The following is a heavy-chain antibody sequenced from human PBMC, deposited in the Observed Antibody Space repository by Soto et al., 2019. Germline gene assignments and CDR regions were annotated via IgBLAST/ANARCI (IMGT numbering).Heavy chain of an antibody. Sequence: GGSLRLSCAASGFTFSSYAMHWVRQAPGKGLEWVAVISYDGSNKYYADSVKGRFTISRDNSKNTLYLQMNSLRAEDTAVYYCARDRYYDFWRGYPTGFDYRGPGPLVTLSS. CDR3: ARDRYYDFWRGYPTGFDY. D-gene: IGHD3-3*01. CDR2: ISYDGSNK. CDR1: GFTFSSYA. J-gene: IGHJ4*02. V-gene: IGHV3-30-3*01.